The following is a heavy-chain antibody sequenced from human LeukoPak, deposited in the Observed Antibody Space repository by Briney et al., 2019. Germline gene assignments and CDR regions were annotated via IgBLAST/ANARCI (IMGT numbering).Heavy chain of an antibody. CDR1: GFPFSSSN. Sequence: PGGSLRLSCAASGFPFSSSNMNWVRQAPGKGLEWVSSISSSTSYIYYADSVKGRFTISRDNAKNSLYLQMNSLRAEDTAVYYCARGRFDYSDSGGYYRDFDYWGQGTLVTVSS. CDR3: ARGRFDYSDSGGYYRDFDY. D-gene: IGHD3-22*01. CDR2: ISSSTSYI. V-gene: IGHV3-21*01. J-gene: IGHJ4*02.